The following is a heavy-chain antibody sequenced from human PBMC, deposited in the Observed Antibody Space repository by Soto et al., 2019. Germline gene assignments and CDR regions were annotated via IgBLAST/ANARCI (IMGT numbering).Heavy chain of an antibody. J-gene: IGHJ6*02. D-gene: IGHD5-18*01. CDR2: INPSGGST. V-gene: IGHV1-46*01. CDR1: GYTFTSYY. Sequence: QVQMVQSRAEVKKPGASVKVSCKASGYTFTSYYMHWVRQAPGQGLQWMGIINPSGGSTSYAQKFQGRVTMTRDTSTSTVYMELSSLRSEDTAVYYCARDLIARYSYGYVYYYGMDVWGQGTTVTVSS. CDR3: ARDLIARYSYGYVYYYGMDV.